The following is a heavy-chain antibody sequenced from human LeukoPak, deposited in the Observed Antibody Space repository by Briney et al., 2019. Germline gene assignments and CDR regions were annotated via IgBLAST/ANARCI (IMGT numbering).Heavy chain of an antibody. CDR2: IYYSGST. V-gene: IGHV4-39*07. Sequence: SETLSLTCTVSGGSISSSSYYWGWIRQPPGKGLEWIGSIYYSGSTYYNPSLKSRVTISVDTSKNQFSLKLGSVTAADTAVYYCARGHRFLEWLLTRDCCYFDYWGQGTLVTVSS. CDR1: GGSISSSSYY. J-gene: IGHJ4*02. CDR3: ARGHRFLEWLLTRDCCYFDY. D-gene: IGHD3-3*01.